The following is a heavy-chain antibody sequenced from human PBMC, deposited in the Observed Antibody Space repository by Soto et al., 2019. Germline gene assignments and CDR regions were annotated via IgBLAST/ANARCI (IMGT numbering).Heavy chain of an antibody. CDR2: IRTTGTST. CDR1: GFTFSNSA. J-gene: IGHJ1*01. CDR3: AKGGDVWGSYHAGFQQ. Sequence: EVQLLESGGGLVQPGGSLRLSCAASGFTFSNSAMSWVRQAPGKGLGWVSVIRTTGTSTYYADSVKGRFTVSRDNSYNTVFLQMNSLRPDDTAVYYCAKGGDVWGSYHAGFQQWGQGTLVIVSS. D-gene: IGHD3-16*02. V-gene: IGHV3-23*01.